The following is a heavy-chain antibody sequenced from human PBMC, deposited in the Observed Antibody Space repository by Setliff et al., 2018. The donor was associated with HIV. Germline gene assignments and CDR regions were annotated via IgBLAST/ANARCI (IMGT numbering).Heavy chain of an antibody. Sequence: PSETLSLTCTVSGDPIFIGGYYWSWIRQHPGGGLEWIGYIYHTGKTYYSPSLQSRIIMSLDMSQNQFSLKLSSVTAADTAVYYCAKEGNSVDNWLDPWGPGTLVTGSS. D-gene: IGHD1-26*01. J-gene: IGHJ5*02. CDR2: IYHTGKT. V-gene: IGHV4-31*03. CDR1: GDPIFIGGYY. CDR3: AKEGNSVDNWLDP.